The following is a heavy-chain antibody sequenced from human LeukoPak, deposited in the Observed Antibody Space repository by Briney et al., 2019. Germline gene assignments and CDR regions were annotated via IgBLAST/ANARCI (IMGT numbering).Heavy chain of an antibody. V-gene: IGHV4-59*08. Sequence: SETLSLTCTVSGGSLTRYHWGWIRQPPGKGLEWIGYINYSGSTNYSPSLESRVTISVDTSKNQFSLKLSSVTAADAAVYYCARRHCTGGRCHPDYWGQGTLVTVSS. CDR1: GGSLTRYH. J-gene: IGHJ4*02. CDR3: ARRHCTGGRCHPDY. D-gene: IGHD2-15*01. CDR2: INYSGST.